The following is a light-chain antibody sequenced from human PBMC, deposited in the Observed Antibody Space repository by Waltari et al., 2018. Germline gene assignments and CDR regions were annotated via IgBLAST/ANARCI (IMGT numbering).Light chain of an antibody. V-gene: IGKV3-20*01. CDR3: QQYFTSPAT. CDR2: GAV. Sequence: EIVLTQSPGTLSLAPGDKATLPCRARPSLQVAYVAWYQQKYGQAPRPLIYGAVYRAADIPDRFSGSGSGTDFTLTITRLEPEDFAVYFCQQYFTSPATFGQGTKVEMK. J-gene: IGKJ2*01. CDR1: PSLQVAY.